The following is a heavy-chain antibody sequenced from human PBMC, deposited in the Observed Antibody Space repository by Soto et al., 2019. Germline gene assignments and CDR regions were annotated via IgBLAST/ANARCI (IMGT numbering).Heavy chain of an antibody. CDR3: AKLPRSYSVSDY. J-gene: IGHJ4*02. CDR1: GFTSSAYP. D-gene: IGHD1-26*01. CDR2: ISGSGAET. V-gene: IGHV3-23*01. Sequence: GGSLRLSCAVSGFTSSAYPMSWVRQAPGEGLQWVSAISGSGAETYYPDFVKGRFIISRDTSKSTLYLQMSDLRPEDTAIYYCAKLPRSYSVSDYWGQGALVTVSS.